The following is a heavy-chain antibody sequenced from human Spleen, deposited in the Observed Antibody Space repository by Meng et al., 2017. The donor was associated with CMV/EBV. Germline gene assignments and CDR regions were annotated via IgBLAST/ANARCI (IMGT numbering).Heavy chain of an antibody. J-gene: IGHJ4*02. CDR2: LYYSGST. V-gene: IGHV4-39*02. D-gene: IGHD4-17*01. CDR3: ARERGYTVTTHFDY. Sequence: SETLSLTCTVSGGSISSGSYYWGWIRQPPGKGLGWIGSLYYSGSTYYNPSLKSRVTISVDTSKNQFSLKLSSVTAADTAVYYCARERGYTVTTHFDYWGQGTLVTVSS. CDR1: GGSISSGSYY.